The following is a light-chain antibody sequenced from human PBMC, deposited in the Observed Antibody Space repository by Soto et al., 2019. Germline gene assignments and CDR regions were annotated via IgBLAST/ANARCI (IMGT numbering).Light chain of an antibody. V-gene: IGLV2-8*01. J-gene: IGLJ1*01. CDR2: EVS. CDR1: SSDVGGYNY. CDR3: SSYAGSNNLV. Sequence: SALTQPPSASGSPGQSVTISCTGTSSDVGGYNYVSWYQQHPGKAPKLMIYEVSKRPSGVPDRLSGSKSGNTASLTVSGLQAEDEADYYCSSYAGSNNLVFGTGTKVTVL.